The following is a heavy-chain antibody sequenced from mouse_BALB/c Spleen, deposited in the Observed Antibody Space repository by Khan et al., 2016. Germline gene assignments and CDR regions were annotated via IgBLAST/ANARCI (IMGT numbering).Heavy chain of an antibody. D-gene: IGHD1-1*02. J-gene: IGHJ4*01. CDR3: ARWGDMDAMDY. V-gene: IGHV9-2-1*01. CDR2: INTETGEP. Sequence: QMQLVQSGPELKKPGETVKISCKASGYTFTDYSIHWVKQAPGEGLKWMGWINTETGEPAYADDFKGRFAFSVEISASTAYMQITSLTNEDAATYFFARWGDMDAMDYWGQGTSVTVSS. CDR1: GYTFTDYS.